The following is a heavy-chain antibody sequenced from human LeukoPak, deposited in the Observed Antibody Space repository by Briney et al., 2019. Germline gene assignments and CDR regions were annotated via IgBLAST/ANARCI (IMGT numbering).Heavy chain of an antibody. CDR1: GFTFSSCA. Sequence: GRSLRLSCAASGFTFSSCAMHWVRQAPGKGLEWVAVISYDGSNKYYADSVKGRFTISRDNSKNTLYLQMNSLRAEDTAVYYCAAGSSGYDDAFDIWGQGTMVTVSS. D-gene: IGHD3-22*01. J-gene: IGHJ3*02. V-gene: IGHV3-30-3*01. CDR2: ISYDGSNK. CDR3: AAGSSGYDDAFDI.